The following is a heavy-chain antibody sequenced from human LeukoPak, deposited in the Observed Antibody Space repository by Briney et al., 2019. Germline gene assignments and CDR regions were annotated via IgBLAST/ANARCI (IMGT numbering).Heavy chain of an antibody. CDR2: INPNSVGT. V-gene: IGHV1-2*02. D-gene: IGHD3-9*01. Sequence: ASLKVSSKASGYTFTGDYMHWVRQAPGQGRERIGWINPNSVGTNYSQKFHGRGTMTRDTSISTASIWLSRLRYDDKAVYYCARDPWYYDILTGYYRGMSYYFDYWGQGTLVTVPS. J-gene: IGHJ4*02. CDR1: GYTFTGDY. CDR3: ARDPWYYDILTGYYRGMSYYFDY.